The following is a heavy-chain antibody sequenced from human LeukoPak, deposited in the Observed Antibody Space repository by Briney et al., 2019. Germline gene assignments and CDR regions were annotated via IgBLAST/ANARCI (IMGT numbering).Heavy chain of an antibody. CDR2: INQHGSEE. CDR1: GFTFSQYW. J-gene: IGHJ5*02. Sequence: PGGSLRLSCAGSGFTFSQYWMIWVRQAPGKGLEWVANINQHGSEENYVDSVKGRLTISRDNAKNSVYLEMNSVEAEDTAVYYCARGQGWLDPWGQGTLVTVSS. V-gene: IGHV3-7*04. CDR3: ARGQGWLDP.